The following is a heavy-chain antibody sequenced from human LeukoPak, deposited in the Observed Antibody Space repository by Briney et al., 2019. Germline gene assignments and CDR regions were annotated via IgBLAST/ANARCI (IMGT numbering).Heavy chain of an antibody. J-gene: IGHJ6*03. CDR3: AKGYCSSTSCPYYYYMDV. D-gene: IGHD2-2*01. CDR1: GFTFSSYG. V-gene: IGHV3-30*18. CDR2: ISYDGSNK. Sequence: GRSLRLSCAASGFTFSSYGMHWVRQAPGKGLEWVAVISYDGSNKYYADSVKGRFTISRDNSKNTLYLQMNSLRAEDTAVYYCAKGYCSSTSCPYYYYMDVWGKGTTVTVSS.